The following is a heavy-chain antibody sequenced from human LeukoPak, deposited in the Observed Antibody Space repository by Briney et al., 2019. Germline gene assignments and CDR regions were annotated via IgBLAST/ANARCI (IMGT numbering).Heavy chain of an antibody. CDR1: GGSISSYY. J-gene: IGHJ4*02. Sequence: SETLSLTCTVSGGSISSYYWSWIRQPPGKGLEWIGYIYYSGSTNYNPSLKSRVTISVDTSKNQFSLKLSSVTAADTAVYYCARSKTGYCSGGSCYSIGYWGQGTLVTVSS. CDR2: IYYSGST. V-gene: IGHV4-59*01. D-gene: IGHD2-15*01. CDR3: ARSKTGYCSGGSCYSIGY.